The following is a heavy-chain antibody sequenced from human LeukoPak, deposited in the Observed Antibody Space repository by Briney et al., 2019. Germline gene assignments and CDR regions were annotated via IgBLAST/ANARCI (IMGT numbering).Heavy chain of an antibody. CDR3: ASSSSGSYYYMDV. V-gene: IGHV4-61*02. Sequence: PSETLSLTCTVSGGSISSGTYYWSWIRQPAGKGLEWIGRIYTTGSTNYNPSLKGRVTISVDTSKNQFSLKLSSVTAADTAVYFCASSSSGSYYYMDVWGKGTTVTVSS. J-gene: IGHJ6*03. CDR1: GGSISSGTYY. CDR2: IYTTGST. D-gene: IGHD3-10*01.